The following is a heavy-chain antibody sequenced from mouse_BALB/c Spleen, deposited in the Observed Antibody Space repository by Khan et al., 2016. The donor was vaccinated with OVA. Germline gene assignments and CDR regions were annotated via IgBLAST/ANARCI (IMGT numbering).Heavy chain of an antibody. CDR1: GYSFTGSF. D-gene: IGHD1-3*01. Sequence: EVQLQQSGPELVKPGASVKISCKASGYSFTGSFMNWVMQSHGKSLEWIGRINPHIGETLYNQKFKGKATLTVDASSRTVYMELRSLASEDSAVDNCASKSGSGFDYWGQGTTLTVSS. J-gene: IGHJ2*01. CDR2: INPHIGET. V-gene: IGHV1-20*02. CDR3: ASKSGSGFDY.